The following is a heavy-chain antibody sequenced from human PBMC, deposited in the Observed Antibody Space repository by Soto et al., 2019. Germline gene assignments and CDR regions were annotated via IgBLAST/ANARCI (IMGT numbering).Heavy chain of an antibody. J-gene: IGHJ4*02. CDR2: ISAYNGNT. V-gene: IGHV1-18*01. D-gene: IGHD6-19*01. Sequence: ASVKVSCKASGYTFTSYGISWVRQAPGQGLEWMGWISAYNGNTNYAQKLQGRVTMTTDTSTSTAYMELRSLRSDDTAVYYCARDHQYIAVAGTGDYWGQGTLVTVSS. CDR1: GYTFTSYG. CDR3: ARDHQYIAVAGTGDY.